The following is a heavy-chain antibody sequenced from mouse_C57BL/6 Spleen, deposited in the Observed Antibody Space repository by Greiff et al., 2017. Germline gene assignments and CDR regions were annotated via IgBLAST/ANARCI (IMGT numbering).Heavy chain of an antibody. CDR3: TTVNYYGSSPDV. CDR2: IDPENGDT. D-gene: IGHD1-1*01. J-gene: IGHJ1*03. V-gene: IGHV14-4*01. CDR1: GFNIKDDY. Sequence: EVQLQQSGAELVRPGASVKLSCTASGFNIKDDYMHWVKQRPEQGLEWIGWIDPENGDTEYASKFQGKATITADTSSNTAYLQLSSLTSEDTAVYYCTTVNYYGSSPDVWGTGTTVTVSS.